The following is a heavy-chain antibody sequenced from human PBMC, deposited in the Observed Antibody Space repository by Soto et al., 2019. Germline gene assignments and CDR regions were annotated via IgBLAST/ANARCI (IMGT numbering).Heavy chain of an antibody. J-gene: IGHJ4*02. CDR2: ISAYSGNP. CDR3: VRDRPPPDY. V-gene: IGHV1-18*01. CDR1: GYTFASYA. Sequence: QVQLVQSGAEVKKPGASVKVSCKASGYTFASYAISWMRQAPGQGLEWMGWISAYSGNPTYAQKLQGRVTMTIDTTSSTGYMERSSVRYDDTAVYYCVRDRPPPDYWGQGTLVTVP.